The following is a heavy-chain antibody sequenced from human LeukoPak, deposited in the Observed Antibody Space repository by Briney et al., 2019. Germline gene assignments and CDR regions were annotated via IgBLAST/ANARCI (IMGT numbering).Heavy chain of an antibody. D-gene: IGHD3-22*01. V-gene: IGHV3-23*01. CDR2: ISGSGGST. J-gene: IGHJ4*02. CDR1: GFTFSNYA. Sequence: GGSLRLSCAASGFTFSNYAMSWVRQAPGKGLEWVSVISGSGGSTYYADSVKGRFTIPRDNSKNTLYLQMNSLRAEDTAVYYCAKVAHSSGYPFDYWGQGTLVTVSS. CDR3: AKVAHSSGYPFDY.